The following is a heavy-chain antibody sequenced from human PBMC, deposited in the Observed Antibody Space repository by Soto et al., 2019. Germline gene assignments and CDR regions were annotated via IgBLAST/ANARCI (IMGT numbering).Heavy chain of an antibody. V-gene: IGHV4-59*12. D-gene: IGHD6-13*01. CDR2: IYDSGST. J-gene: IGHJ5*02. Sequence: SETLSLTCPVSGGSISSSYWSWIRQPPGKGLEWIGYIYDSGSTYYNSSLKSRVTMSVDTSKNQFSLKLSSVTAADTAVYYCSRDLGSNWLQGWFDPWGHGTLVTVSS. CDR3: SRDLGSNWLQGWFDP. CDR1: GGSISSSY.